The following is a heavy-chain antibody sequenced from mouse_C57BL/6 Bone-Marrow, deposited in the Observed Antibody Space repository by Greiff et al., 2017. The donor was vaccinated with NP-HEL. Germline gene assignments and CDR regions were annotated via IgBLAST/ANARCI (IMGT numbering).Heavy chain of an antibody. V-gene: IGHV1-53*01. D-gene: IGHD2-1*01. CDR1: GYTFTSYW. CDR3: ARAGIYYGNYDYFDY. CDR2: INPSNGGT. J-gene: IGHJ2*01. Sequence: QVQLQQPGTELVKPGASVKLSCKASGYTFTSYWMHWVKQRPGQGLEWIGNINPSNGGTNYNEKFKSKATLTVDKSSSTAYMQLSSLTSEGSAVYYCARAGIYYGNYDYFDYWGQGTTLTVSS.